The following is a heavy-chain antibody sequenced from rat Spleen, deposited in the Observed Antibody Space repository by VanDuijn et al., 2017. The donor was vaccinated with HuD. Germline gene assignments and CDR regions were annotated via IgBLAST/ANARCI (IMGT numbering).Heavy chain of an antibody. CDR1: GFTFSDYY. CDR2: ISYDGSST. J-gene: IGHJ2*01. CDR3: VRRHYGYTDYFDY. Sequence: EVQLVESGGGLVQPGRSLKLSCAASGFTFSDYYMAWVRQAPTKGLEWVATISYDGSSTYYRDSVKGRFTISRENAKSTLYFLMDSLRSEDTATYYCVRRHYGYTDYFDYWGQGVMVTVSS. V-gene: IGHV5-7*01. D-gene: IGHD1-6*01.